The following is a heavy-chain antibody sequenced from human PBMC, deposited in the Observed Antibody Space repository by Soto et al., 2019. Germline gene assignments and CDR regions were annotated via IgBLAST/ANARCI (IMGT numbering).Heavy chain of an antibody. CDR1: GGTFSSYA. CDR3: ARVVGYCSSTSCPEDYYYYGMDV. J-gene: IGHJ6*02. CDR2: IIPIFGTA. V-gene: IGHV1-69*01. D-gene: IGHD2-2*01. Sequence: QVQLVQSGAEVKKPGSSVKVSCKASGGTFSSYAISWVRQAPGQGLEWMGGIIPIFGTANYAQKFQGRVTITADESTSTAYMELSSLRSEDTAVYYCARVVGYCSSTSCPEDYYYYGMDVWGQGTTVTVSS.